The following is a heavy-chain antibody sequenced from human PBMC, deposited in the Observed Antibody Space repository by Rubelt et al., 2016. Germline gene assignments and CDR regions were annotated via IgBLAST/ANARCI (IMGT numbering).Heavy chain of an antibody. Sequence: GLVKPGGSLRLSCAASGFTFSSYSMNWVRQAPGKGLEWIGYIYYSGSTNYNPSLKSRVTISVDTSKNQFSLKLSSVTAADTAVYYCARPAARKTIDYWGQGTLVTVSS. V-gene: IGHV4-59*12. CDR2: IYYSGST. D-gene: IGHD1-14*01. J-gene: IGHJ4*02. CDR3: ARPAARKTIDY. CDR1: GFTFSSYS.